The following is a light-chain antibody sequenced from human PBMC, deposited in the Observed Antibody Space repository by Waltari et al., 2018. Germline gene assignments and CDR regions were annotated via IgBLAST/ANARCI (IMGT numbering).Light chain of an antibody. CDR2: SDY. V-gene: IGLV1-44*01. J-gene: IGLJ2*01. Sequence: QPVLTQPPSVSGTPGQRVTISCSGSRSNIGDFSVNWYQHLPGSAPRLLIYSDYQRPSGVPDLFSGSKSGTSASLVVSGLQSDDEADYYCAAWDDSLSGVVFGGGTKLTVL. CDR3: AAWDDSLSGVV. CDR1: RSNIGDFS.